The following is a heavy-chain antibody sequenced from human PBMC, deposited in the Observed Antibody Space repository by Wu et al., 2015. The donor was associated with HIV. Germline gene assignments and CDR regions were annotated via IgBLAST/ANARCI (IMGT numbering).Heavy chain of an antibody. CDR3: ASGDYGSGTYYYYNMDV. CDR1: GYSFTSYD. CDR2: MNPRSGNT. J-gene: IGHJ6*02. D-gene: IGHD3-10*01. V-gene: IGHV1-8*01. Sequence: QVQLVQSGAEVKKPGASVKVSCKASGYSFTSYDINWVRQATGQGLEWMGWMNPRSGNTGYAQKFQGRVTMTRNTSISTAYMELSSLRSEDTAVYYCASGDYGSGTYYYYNMDVWGQGTTVTVS.